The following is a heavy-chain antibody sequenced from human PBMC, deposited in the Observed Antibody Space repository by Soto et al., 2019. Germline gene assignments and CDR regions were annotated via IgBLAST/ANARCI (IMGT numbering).Heavy chain of an antibody. CDR3: ARVINLWFGELLLFPNWFDP. V-gene: IGHV4-34*01. CDR1: GGSFSGYY. Sequence: PSESLSLSCAVYGGSFSGYYCSWTRQPPGKGLEWIGEINHSGSTNYNPSLKSRVTISVDTSKNQFSLKLSSVTAADTAVYYCARVINLWFGELLLFPNWFDPWGQGTLVTVSS. CDR2: INHSGST. J-gene: IGHJ5*02. D-gene: IGHD3-10*01.